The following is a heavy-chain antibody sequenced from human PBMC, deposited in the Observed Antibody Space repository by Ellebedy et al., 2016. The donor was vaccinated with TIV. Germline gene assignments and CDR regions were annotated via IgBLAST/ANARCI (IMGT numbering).Heavy chain of an antibody. CDR1: GGSISSHY. V-gene: IGHV4-4*07. Sequence: MPLETLSLTCTVSGGSISSHYWSWIRQPAGKGLEWIGRVYDSGITNYNPSLKSRVTMSVDMSKNQFSLSLRSVTAADTAVYYCARDSYTSGWYYFDYWGQGTLVTVSS. J-gene: IGHJ4*02. CDR2: VYDSGIT. CDR3: ARDSYTSGWYYFDY. D-gene: IGHD6-19*01.